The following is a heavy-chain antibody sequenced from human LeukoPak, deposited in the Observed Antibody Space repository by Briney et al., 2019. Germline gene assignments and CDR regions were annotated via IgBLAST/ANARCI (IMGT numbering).Heavy chain of an antibody. D-gene: IGHD6-13*01. CDR2: ISAYNGNT. J-gene: IGHJ4*02. Sequence: ASVKVSCKASGYTFTSYGISWVRQAPGQGLEWMGWISAYNGNTNYAQKLQGRVTMITDTSTSTAYMELRSLRSDDTAVYYCARDRGGIAAAGTIRYFVYWGLGTLVTVSS. CDR3: ARDRGGIAAAGTIRYFVY. CDR1: GYTFTSYG. V-gene: IGHV1-18*01.